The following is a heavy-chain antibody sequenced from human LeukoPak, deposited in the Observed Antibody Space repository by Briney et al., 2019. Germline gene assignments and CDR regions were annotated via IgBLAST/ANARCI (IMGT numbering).Heavy chain of an antibody. Sequence: SQTLSLTCAVSGGSISSGGYSWSWIRQPPGKGLEWIGYIYHSGSTYYNPSLKSRVTISVDRSKNQFSLKLSSVTAADTAVYYCARAATPYYYDSSGYPWWFDYWGQGTLVTVSS. V-gene: IGHV4-30-2*01. J-gene: IGHJ4*02. D-gene: IGHD3-22*01. CDR1: GGSISSGGYS. CDR3: ARAATPYYYDSSGYPWWFDY. CDR2: IYHSGST.